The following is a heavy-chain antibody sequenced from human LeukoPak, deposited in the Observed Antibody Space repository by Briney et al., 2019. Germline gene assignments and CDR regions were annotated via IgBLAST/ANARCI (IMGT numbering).Heavy chain of an antibody. CDR1: GFTFSAYT. D-gene: IGHD1-26*01. CDR2: MRGSGSDI. J-gene: IGHJ5*02. CDR3: AREGSYRNWFDP. Sequence: GGSLRLSCAASGFTFSAYTMNWVRQAPGKGLEWVSFMRGSGSDIDYADSVKGRFTISRDNAKNSLYLQMNSLRAEDTAVYYCAREGSYRNWFDPWGQGTLVTVSS. V-gene: IGHV3-21*04.